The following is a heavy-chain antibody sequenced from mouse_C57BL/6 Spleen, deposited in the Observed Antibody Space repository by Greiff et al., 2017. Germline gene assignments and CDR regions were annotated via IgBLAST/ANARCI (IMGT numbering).Heavy chain of an antibody. CDR1: GYTFTNYW. V-gene: IGHV1-63*01. CDR3: ARVAYDGYYYFDY. CDR2: IYPGGGYT. Sequence: VQLQQSGAELVRPGTSVKMSCKASGYTFTNYWIGWAKQRPGHGLEWIGDIYPGGGYTNYNEKFKGKATLTADKSSSTAYMQFSSLTSEDSAIYYCARVAYDGYYYFDYWGQGTTLTVSS. J-gene: IGHJ2*01. D-gene: IGHD2-3*01.